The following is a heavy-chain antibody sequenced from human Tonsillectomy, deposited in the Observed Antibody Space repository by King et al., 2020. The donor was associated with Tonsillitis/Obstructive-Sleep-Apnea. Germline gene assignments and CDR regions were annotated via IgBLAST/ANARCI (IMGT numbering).Heavy chain of an antibody. CDR2: IYPGDSDT. Sequence: VQLVESGAEVKKPGESLKISCKGSGHSFTSYWIGWVRQMPGKGLEWMGIIYPGDSDTRYSPSFQGQVTISADKSISTAYLQWSSLKASDTAMYYCARHRESGSGPYYFDYWGQGTLVTVSS. V-gene: IGHV5-51*01. J-gene: IGHJ4*02. CDR3: ARHRESGSGPYYFDY. CDR1: GHSFTSYW. D-gene: IGHD3-10*01.